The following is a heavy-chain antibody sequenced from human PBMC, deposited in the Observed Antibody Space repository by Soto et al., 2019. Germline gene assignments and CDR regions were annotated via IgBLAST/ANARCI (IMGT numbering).Heavy chain of an antibody. J-gene: IGHJ4*02. Sequence: EVQLVESGGGLVKPVGSLRLACEASGFAFRSYSMAWVRLAPGKGLEWVSSILTGSDTYYGASVTGRFTISRDSAKNSLYLHMNSLRAEDTAVYYCARGFEGESTNESYVDQWGQGTLVTVSS. V-gene: IGHV3-21*06. CDR2: ILTGSDT. CDR1: GFAFRSYS. D-gene: IGHD3-9*01. CDR3: ARGFEGESTNESYVDQ.